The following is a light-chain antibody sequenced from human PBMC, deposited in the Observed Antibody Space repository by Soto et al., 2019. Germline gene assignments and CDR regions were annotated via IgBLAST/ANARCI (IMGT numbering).Light chain of an antibody. V-gene: IGLV1-47*01. CDR3: AAWDDSLSGPGF. J-gene: IGLJ1*01. CDR1: SSNIGSNY. CDR2: RNN. Sequence: QSVLTQPPSASGTPGQRVTISCSGSSSNIGSNYVYWYQQLPGTAPKLLIYRNNQRPSGVPDRFSGSKSGTSASLAISGLRSEDEADYYCAAWDDSLSGPGFFGTGNKVTVL.